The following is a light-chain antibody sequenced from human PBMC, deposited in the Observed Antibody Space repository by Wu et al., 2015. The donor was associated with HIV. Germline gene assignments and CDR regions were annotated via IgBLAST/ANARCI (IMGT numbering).Light chain of an antibody. CDR3: QQFNNYPYT. CDR2: DAS. Sequence: TQLTQSPSSLSASVGDRVTIICRASQEIRSALAWYHQKPGKSPKLLIYDASTLETGVPSRVSGSESGTDFTLTISSLQPEDFGTYYCQQFNNYPYTFGQGTKLEI. CDR1: QEIRSA. J-gene: IGKJ2*01. V-gene: IGKV1D-13*01.